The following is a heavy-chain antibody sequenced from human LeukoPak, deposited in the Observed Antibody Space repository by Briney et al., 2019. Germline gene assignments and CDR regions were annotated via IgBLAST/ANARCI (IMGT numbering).Heavy chain of an antibody. J-gene: IGHJ4*02. CDR2: IYYTGNT. D-gene: IGHD3-10*01. CDR3: ARPRLLYGSGPTLV. Sequence: KASETLSLTCTVSGGSISSSSYYWGWIRQPPGKGLEWIGTIYYTGNTYYNPSLKSRVTISIDASKNQFSLKLNSVTAADTAVYYCARPRLLYGSGPTLVWGPGTLVTVSS. V-gene: IGHV4-39*07. CDR1: GGSISSSSYY.